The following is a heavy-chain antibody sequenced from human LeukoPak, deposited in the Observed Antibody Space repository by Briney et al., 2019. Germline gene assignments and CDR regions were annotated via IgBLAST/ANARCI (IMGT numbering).Heavy chain of an antibody. CDR1: GYTFTNYG. J-gene: IGHJ4*02. V-gene: IGHV1-18*01. D-gene: IGHD3-3*01. CDR2: ISAYNGNT. Sequence: ASVKVSCKASGYTFTNYGISWVRQAPGQGLEWMGWISAYNGNTNYAQKLQGRVTMTTDTSTSTAYMELRSLRSDDTAVYYCARGPRGGIFGVPYHWAEDYWGQGTLVTVSS. CDR3: ARGPRGGIFGVPYHWAEDY.